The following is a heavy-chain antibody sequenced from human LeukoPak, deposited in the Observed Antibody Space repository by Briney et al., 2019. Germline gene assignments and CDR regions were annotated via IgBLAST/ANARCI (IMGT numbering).Heavy chain of an antibody. J-gene: IGHJ3*02. Sequence: LGESLKTSGQGSGYTFTSYWFAWVRQLPAKGLEWMGIIYPGDSDTRYSPSFQGQVTIPADKPISTAYLQWSSLKASDTAMYYCARHEGSSAWDPFAFDIWGQGTMVTVSS. V-gene: IGHV5-51*01. CDR3: ARHEGSSAWDPFAFDI. CDR1: GYTFTSYW. CDR2: IYPGDSDT. D-gene: IGHD6-19*01.